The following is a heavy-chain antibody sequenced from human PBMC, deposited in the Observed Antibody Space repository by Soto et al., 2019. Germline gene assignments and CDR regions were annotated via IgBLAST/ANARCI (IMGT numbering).Heavy chain of an antibody. V-gene: IGHV3-15*01. J-gene: IGHJ4*02. CDR1: GFTFSNGW. CDR2: IKSKSDGGTI. Sequence: PGGSLRLSCAASGFTFSNGWMSWVRQAPGKGLEWVGRIKSKSDGGTIDYASSVKGRFTIPSDDSKNTLYLQKNSLKTEDTAVYYCTTDPGGGVRPGEVPDYWGQGTLVTVSS. D-gene: IGHD2-21*01. CDR3: TTDPGGGVRPGEVPDY.